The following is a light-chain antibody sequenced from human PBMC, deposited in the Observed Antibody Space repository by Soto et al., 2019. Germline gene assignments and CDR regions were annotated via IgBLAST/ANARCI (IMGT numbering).Light chain of an antibody. CDR3: AAWDDSLNGYV. CDR2: EVN. V-gene: IGLV2-8*01. CDR1: SSDVGGYNY. J-gene: IGLJ1*01. Sequence: QSALTQPPSASGSPGQSLTISCTGTSSDVGGYNYVFWYQQHPGKAPKLMIYEVNKRPSGVPDRFSGSKSGNTASLTVSGLQAEDEADYYCAAWDDSLNGYVFGTGTKLTVL.